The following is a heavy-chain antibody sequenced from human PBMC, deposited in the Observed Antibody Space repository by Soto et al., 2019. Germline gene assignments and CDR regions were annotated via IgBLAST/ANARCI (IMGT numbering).Heavy chain of an antibody. J-gene: IGHJ2*01. CDR3: ASTVVIPLGFDL. D-gene: IGHD2-15*01. CDR1: GGSLRSYS. Sequence: GGSLTLSCAVFGGSLRSYSINWVRQAPGKGLEWVSSISYSSRYIYYEASVKGRFTISRDNAHNSLSLQMNSLSAEDTAMYYCASTVVIPLGFDLWGRGTLVTVSS. V-gene: IGHV3-21*01. CDR2: ISYSSRYI.